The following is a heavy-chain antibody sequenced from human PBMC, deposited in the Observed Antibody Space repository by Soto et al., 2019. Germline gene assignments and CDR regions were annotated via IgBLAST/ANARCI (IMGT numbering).Heavy chain of an antibody. CDR1: GYSFTSYW. V-gene: IGHV5-51*01. D-gene: IGHD6-6*01. CDR3: ARLRAARPFFLLAVDLNWFDP. CDR2: IYPGDSDT. Sequence: GESLKISCKGSGYSFTSYWIGWVRQMPGKGLEWMGIIYPGDSDTRYSPSFQGQVTISADKSISTADLQWSSLKASDTAMYYCARLRAARPFFLLAVDLNWFDPWGQGTLVTVSS. J-gene: IGHJ5*02.